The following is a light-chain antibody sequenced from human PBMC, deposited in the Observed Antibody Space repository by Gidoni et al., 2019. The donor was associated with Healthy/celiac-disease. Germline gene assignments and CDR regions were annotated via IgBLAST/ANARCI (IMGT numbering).Light chain of an antibody. CDR3: QQSYSTPHT. CDR1: QSISSY. CDR2: AAS. V-gene: IGKV1-39*01. Sequence: DLQMTQSPSSMSASVGDRVTITCRASQSISSYLNWYQQKPGKAPKLLIYAASSLHSGVPSRFSGSGSGTDFTLTISRLQPEDFATYYWQQSYSTPHTFGQGTKLEIK. J-gene: IGKJ2*01.